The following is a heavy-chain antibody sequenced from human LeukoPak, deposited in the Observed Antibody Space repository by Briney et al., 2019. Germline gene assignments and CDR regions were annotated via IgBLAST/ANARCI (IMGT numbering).Heavy chain of an antibody. CDR2: VFSDGRT. CDR3: ARGDFDY. CDR1: GITVNTNY. Sequence: GGSLRLSCAASGITVNTNYMSWVRQAPGKGLEWVSNVFSDGRTFYADSVKSRFTISRDSSKNSIFLQMNSLRAEDTAVYYCARGDFDYWGQGTLVTVSS. J-gene: IGHJ4*02. V-gene: IGHV3-53*01.